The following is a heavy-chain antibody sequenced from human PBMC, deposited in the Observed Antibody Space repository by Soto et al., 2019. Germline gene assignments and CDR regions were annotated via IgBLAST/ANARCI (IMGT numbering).Heavy chain of an antibody. Sequence: GGALILSGEGPGFALIDHGFHWVRQAPGKGLDGVAMISYYGSDRYYRDSGQGRFTISRDDSKNTVFLQMNSLRTEDTAMYYCARSKYCKGGSCYSQSWGQGTLVTVSS. V-gene: IGHV3-30*03. CDR2: ISYYGSDR. J-gene: IGHJ1*01. D-gene: IGHD2-15*01. CDR3: ARSKYCKGGSCYSQS. CDR1: GFALIDHG.